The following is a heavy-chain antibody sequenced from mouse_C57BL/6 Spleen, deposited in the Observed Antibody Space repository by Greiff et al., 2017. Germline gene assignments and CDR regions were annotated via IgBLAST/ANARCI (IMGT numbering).Heavy chain of an antibody. D-gene: IGHD2-4*01. CDR1: GYTFTSYW. Sequence: QVKLQQPGAELVKPGASVTLSCKASGYTFTSYWMHWVKQSPGQGLEWLGMIHPNSGSTNYNEKFTSKATLTVDKSSRTAYMQLSSLTSEDSAVYYCARVVDYEGYFDYWGQGTTLTVSS. J-gene: IGHJ2*01. CDR3: ARVVDYEGYFDY. CDR2: IHPNSGST. V-gene: IGHV1-64*01.